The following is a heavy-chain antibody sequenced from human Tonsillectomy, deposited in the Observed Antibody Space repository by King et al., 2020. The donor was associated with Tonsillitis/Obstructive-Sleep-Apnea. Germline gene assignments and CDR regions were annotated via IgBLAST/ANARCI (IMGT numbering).Heavy chain of an antibody. D-gene: IGHD6-13*01. Sequence: VQLVESGGGVAQPGRSLRLSCAASGFSFSTYGMHWVRQAPGKGLEGVAVVWFDGNKEYYGDSVKGRFTISRDNSKNTLYLQMNSLRAEDTAVYYCARGWGAAVTLSCFDFWGQGTLVTVSS. CDR2: VWFDGNKE. CDR1: GFSFSTYG. V-gene: IGHV3-33*01. CDR3: ARGWGAAVTLSCFDF. J-gene: IGHJ4*02.